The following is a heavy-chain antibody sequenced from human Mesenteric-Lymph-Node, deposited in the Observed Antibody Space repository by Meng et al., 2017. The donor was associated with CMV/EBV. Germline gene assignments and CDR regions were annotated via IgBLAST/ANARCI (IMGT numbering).Heavy chain of an antibody. CDR1: GITVSSNY. V-gene: IGHV3-53*01. Sequence: GESLKISCAVSGITVSSNYMSWVRQAPGKGLEWVSVIYSGGSTYYADSVKGRFTISRDNSKNTLYLQMNSLRAEDTAVYYCARVSGYSYGYGYYYYGMDVWGQGTTVTVSS. CDR2: IYSGGST. J-gene: IGHJ6*02. CDR3: ARVSGYSYGYGYYYYGMDV. D-gene: IGHD5-18*01.